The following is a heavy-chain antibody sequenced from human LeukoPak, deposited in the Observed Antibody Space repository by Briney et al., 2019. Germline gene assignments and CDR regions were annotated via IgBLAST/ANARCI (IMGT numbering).Heavy chain of an antibody. Sequence: GGSLRLSCAASGFTFSSYGMHWVRQAPGKGLEWVAFIRSDGSNKYYADSVKGRFTISRDNSKNTLYLQMNSLRAEDTAVYYCAKSGGYSSSWSHFDYWGQGTLVTVSS. CDR1: GFTFSSYG. J-gene: IGHJ4*02. CDR3: AKSGGYSSSWSHFDY. D-gene: IGHD6-13*01. V-gene: IGHV3-30*02. CDR2: IRSDGSNK.